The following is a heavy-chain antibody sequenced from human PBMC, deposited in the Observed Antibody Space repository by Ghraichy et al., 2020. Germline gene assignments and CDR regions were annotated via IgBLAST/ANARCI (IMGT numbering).Heavy chain of an antibody. V-gene: IGHV3-9*01. Sequence: GGSLRLSCAASGFTFDDYAMHWVRQAPGKGLEWVSGISWNSGSIGYADSVKGRFTISRDNAKNSLYLQMNSLRAEDTALYYCAKDSSHAQYYYYYYGMDVWGQGTTVTVSS. CDR2: ISWNSGSI. CDR3: AKDSSHAQYYYYYYGMDV. CDR1: GFTFDDYA. D-gene: IGHD6-13*01. J-gene: IGHJ6*02.